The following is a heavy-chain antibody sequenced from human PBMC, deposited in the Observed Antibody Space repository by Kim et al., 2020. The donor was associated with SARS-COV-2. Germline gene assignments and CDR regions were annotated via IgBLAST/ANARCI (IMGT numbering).Heavy chain of an antibody. D-gene: IGHD2-21*02. Sequence: GGSLRLSCAASGFTFSSYGMHWVRQAPGKGLEWVAVISYDGSNKYYADSVKGRFTISRDNSKNTLYLQMNSLRAEDTAVYYCAKDMRPPVVTVKGYYYYGMDVWGQGTTVTVSS. CDR3: AKDMRPPVVTVKGYYYYGMDV. CDR2: ISYDGSNK. J-gene: IGHJ6*02. CDR1: GFTFSSYG. V-gene: IGHV3-30*18.